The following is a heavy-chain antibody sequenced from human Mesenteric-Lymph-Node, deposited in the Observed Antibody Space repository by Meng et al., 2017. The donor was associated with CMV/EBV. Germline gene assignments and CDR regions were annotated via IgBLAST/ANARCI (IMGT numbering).Heavy chain of an antibody. D-gene: IGHD4-17*01. J-gene: IGHJ4*02. CDR2: ITSSGSTT. CDR3: ARRYGDYVGSFDY. CDR1: GFTFSSYW. Sequence: AGSLRLSCAASGFTFSSYWMSWVRQAPGKGLDWISYITSSGSTTYYADSVKGRFTISRDNAKNSLYLQMNSLRAEDTAVYYCARRYGDYVGSFDYWGQGTLVTVSS. V-gene: IGHV3-48*04.